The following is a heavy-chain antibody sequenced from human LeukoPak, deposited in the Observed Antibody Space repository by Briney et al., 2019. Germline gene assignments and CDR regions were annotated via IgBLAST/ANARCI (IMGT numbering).Heavy chain of an antibody. J-gene: IGHJ4*02. CDR1: GGTFSSYA. D-gene: IGHD3-22*01. Sequence: GSSEKVSCKASGGTFSSYAISWVRQAPGQGLEWMGGIIPIFGTANYAQKFQGRVTITADESTSTAYMELSSLRSEDTAVYYCARVSDYYDSSGRHFDYWGQGTLVTVSS. CDR2: IIPIFGTA. CDR3: ARVSDYYDSSGRHFDY. V-gene: IGHV1-69*01.